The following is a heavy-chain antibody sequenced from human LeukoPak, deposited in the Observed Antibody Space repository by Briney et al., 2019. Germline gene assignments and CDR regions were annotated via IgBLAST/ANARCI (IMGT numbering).Heavy chain of an antibody. CDR2: IIAILGIA. J-gene: IGHJ5*02. D-gene: IGHD4-17*01. CDR3: ARSIRSRYGDYSLDWFDP. V-gene: IGHV1-69*04. CDR1: GGTFSSYA. Sequence: SVKVSCKASGGTFSSYAISWVRQAPAQGLGWMGRIIAILGIANYAQKFQARVTITADNSTSTAYMELSSLRSEDTAVYYCARSIRSRYGDYSLDWFDPWGQGTLVTVSS.